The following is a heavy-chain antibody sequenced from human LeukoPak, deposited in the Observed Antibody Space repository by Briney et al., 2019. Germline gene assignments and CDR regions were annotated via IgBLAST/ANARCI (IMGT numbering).Heavy chain of an antibody. CDR1: SGSVSSGSYY. Sequence: SETLSLTCTVSSGSVSSGSYYWSWIRQPPGKGLEWIGYIYYSGSTNYNPSLKSRVTISVDTSKNRFSLKLSSVTAADTAVYYCARELIAAAGTNFDYWGQGTLVTVSS. D-gene: IGHD6-13*01. J-gene: IGHJ4*02. CDR3: ARELIAAAGTNFDY. CDR2: IYYSGST. V-gene: IGHV4-61*01.